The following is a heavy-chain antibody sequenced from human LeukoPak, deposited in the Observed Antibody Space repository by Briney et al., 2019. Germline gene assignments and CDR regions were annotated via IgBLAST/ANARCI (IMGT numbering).Heavy chain of an antibody. CDR3: ARHHKQWLGYYFDH. Sequence: SETLSLTCTVSGGSISSSSYYWGWIRQPPGKGLGWIGSIYYSGSTYYNPSLKSRVTISVDTSKNQFSLKLSSVTAADTAVYYCARHHKQWLGYYFDHWGQGTLVTVSS. CDR2: IYYSGST. J-gene: IGHJ4*02. CDR1: GGSISSSSYY. V-gene: IGHV4-39*01. D-gene: IGHD6-19*01.